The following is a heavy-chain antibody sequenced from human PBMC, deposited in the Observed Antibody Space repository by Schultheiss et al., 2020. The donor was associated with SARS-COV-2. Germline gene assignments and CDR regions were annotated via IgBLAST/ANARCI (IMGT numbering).Heavy chain of an antibody. CDR2: INHSGST. CDR1: GGSISSSSYY. V-gene: IGHV4-39*07. D-gene: IGHD3-22*01. J-gene: IGHJ5*02. Sequence: SETLSFTCTVSGGSISSSSYYWSWIRQPPGKGLEWIGEINHSGSTNYNPSLKSRVTISVDTSKNQFSLKLSSVTAADTAVYYCARGRITMIVVDGFDPWGQGTLVTVSS. CDR3: ARGRITMIVVDGFDP.